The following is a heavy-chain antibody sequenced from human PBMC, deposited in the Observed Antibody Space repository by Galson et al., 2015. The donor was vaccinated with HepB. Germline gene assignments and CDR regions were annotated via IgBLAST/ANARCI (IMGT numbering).Heavy chain of an antibody. J-gene: IGHJ3*02. CDR1: GYSFTSYW. Sequence: QSGAEVKKPGESLKISCKGSGYSFTSYWIGWVRQMPGKGLEWMGIIYPGDSDTRYSPSFQGQVTISADKSISTAYLQWSSLKASDTAMYYCARQIKGLLWFGDSATAFDIWGQGTMVTVSS. V-gene: IGHV5-51*01. D-gene: IGHD3-10*01. CDR3: ARQIKGLLWFGDSATAFDI. CDR2: IYPGDSDT.